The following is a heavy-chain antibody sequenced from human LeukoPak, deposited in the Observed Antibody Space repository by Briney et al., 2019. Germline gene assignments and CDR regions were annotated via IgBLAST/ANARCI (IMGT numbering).Heavy chain of an antibody. V-gene: IGHV4-30-4*07. CDR2: TFYSGTT. CDR1: GGSISGGGYS. Sequence: SETLSLTCAVSGGSISGGGYSWNWIRQPPGKGLEWIGYTFYSGTTYYNPSLKSRVTISVDTSKNQFSLKLSSVTAADTAVYYCARDATRGIAAAGPPFDPWGQGTLVTVSS. CDR3: ARDATRGIAAAGPPFDP. J-gene: IGHJ5*02. D-gene: IGHD6-13*01.